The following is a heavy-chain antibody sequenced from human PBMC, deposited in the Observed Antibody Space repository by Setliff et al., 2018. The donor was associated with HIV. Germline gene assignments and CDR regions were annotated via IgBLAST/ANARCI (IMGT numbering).Heavy chain of an antibody. V-gene: IGHV3-53*01. CDR2: CSGDST. J-gene: IGHJ4*02. CDR3: AKNVEWILSYFDS. CDR1: GDSVTSRNW. D-gene: IGHD3-3*01. Sequence: LSLTCAVSGDSVTSRNWWSWVRQAPGKGLEWVSGCSGDSTYYADSVKGRFTISRDNSKNTLYLKMSSLRAEDTAVYYCAKNVEWILSYFDSWGQGTLVTVSS.